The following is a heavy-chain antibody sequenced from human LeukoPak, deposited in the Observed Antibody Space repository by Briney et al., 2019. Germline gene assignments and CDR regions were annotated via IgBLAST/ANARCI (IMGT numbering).Heavy chain of an antibody. Sequence: SETLSLTCAVYGASFSGHSWSWIRQSPGKGLEWIGVIDHSGSTNYNPSLKSRVTISEDTPKNQFSLKLSSVTAADTAVYYCVRDRELNYWGQGTLVTVSS. V-gene: IGHV4-34*01. CDR3: VRDRELNY. CDR1: GASFSGHS. D-gene: IGHD3-10*01. J-gene: IGHJ4*02. CDR2: IDHSGST.